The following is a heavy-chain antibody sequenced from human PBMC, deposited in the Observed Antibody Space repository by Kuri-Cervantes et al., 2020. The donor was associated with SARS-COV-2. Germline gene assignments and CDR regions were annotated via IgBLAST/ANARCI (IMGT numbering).Heavy chain of an antibody. CDR2: IYYSGES. CDR3: ARAPDSFTMSGAFDI. J-gene: IGHJ3*02. Sequence: ESLKISCSVSGDSISSSAYHWGWIRQPPGKGLEWIGNIYYSGESYHRPSLRSRVTISVDTSKNQFSLKLSSVTAADTAVYYCARAPDSFTMSGAFDIWGQGTMVTVSS. CDR1: GDSISSSAYH. V-gene: IGHV4-39*07. D-gene: IGHD3-10*02.